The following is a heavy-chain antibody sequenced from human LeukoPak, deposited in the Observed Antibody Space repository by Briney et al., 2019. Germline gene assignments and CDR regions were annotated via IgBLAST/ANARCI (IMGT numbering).Heavy chain of an antibody. CDR1: GYTFTSYG. CDR2: ISAYNGNT. Sequence: ASVKVSCKASGYTFTSYGISWVRQAPGQGLEWMGWISAYNGNTNYAQKLQGRVTMTTDTSTSTAYMELRSLRSDDTAVYYCARLREMAAAGHYVFDIWGQGTMVTVCS. J-gene: IGHJ3*02. V-gene: IGHV1-18*01. CDR3: ARLREMAAAGHYVFDI. D-gene: IGHD6-13*01.